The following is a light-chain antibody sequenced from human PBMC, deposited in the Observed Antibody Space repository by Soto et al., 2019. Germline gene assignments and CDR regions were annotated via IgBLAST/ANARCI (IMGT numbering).Light chain of an antibody. CDR3: HQYNDCPWT. CDR2: GAS. J-gene: IGKJ1*01. Sequence: EIVMTQSPASLSVSPRETATLSCRASQSISRYLAWYQHKPGQAPRLLIHGASTRATGVPARFSGSGSGTEFTLTISSLQSEDSAIYYCHQYNDCPWTFGQGTKVEIK. V-gene: IGKV3-15*01. CDR1: QSISRY.